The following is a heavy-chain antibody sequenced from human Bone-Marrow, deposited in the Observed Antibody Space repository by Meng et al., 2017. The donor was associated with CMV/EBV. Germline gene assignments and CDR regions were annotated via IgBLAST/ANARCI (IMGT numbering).Heavy chain of an antibody. CDR3: ARTVVLVPAAVGPHNYYYYGMGV. CDR2: IIPILGIA. J-gene: IGHJ6*02. Sequence: ISWVRQAPGPGLEWMGGIIPILGIANYAQKFQGRVTLTTDESTSTALMDLSSLRSEDTAVYYCARTVVLVPAAVGPHNYYYYGMGVWGQGTMVTVSS. D-gene: IGHD2-2*01. V-gene: IGHV1-69*16.